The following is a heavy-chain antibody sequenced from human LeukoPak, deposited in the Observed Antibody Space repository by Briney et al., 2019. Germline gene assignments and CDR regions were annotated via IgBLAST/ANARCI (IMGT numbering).Heavy chain of an antibody. V-gene: IGHV1-18*01. CDR1: GYTFTSYG. Sequence: ASVKVSCKASGYTFTSYGISWVRQAPGQGLEGMGWIRAYNGNTNYAQKLQGRVTMTTDTSTSTAYRELRSLRSDDTAVYYCARDTIAGPLIVDYWGQGTLVTVSS. CDR2: IRAYNGNT. J-gene: IGHJ4*02. D-gene: IGHD6-13*01. CDR3: ARDTIAGPLIVDY.